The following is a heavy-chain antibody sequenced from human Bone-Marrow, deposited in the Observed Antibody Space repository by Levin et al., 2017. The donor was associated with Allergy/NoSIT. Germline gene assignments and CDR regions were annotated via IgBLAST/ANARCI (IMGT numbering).Heavy chain of an antibody. V-gene: IGHV4-59*02. CDR3: ARGDRGYYGMDV. J-gene: IGHJ6*02. Sequence: SETLSLTCTVSGGSVSNYYWTWIRQPPGKGLEWIGNIYNGRSASYNPSLKSRVTISIDTSKNEVSLKLISVNAADTAVFYCARGDRGYYGMDVWGQGTTVSVSS. CDR1: GGSVSNYY. CDR2: IYNGRSA.